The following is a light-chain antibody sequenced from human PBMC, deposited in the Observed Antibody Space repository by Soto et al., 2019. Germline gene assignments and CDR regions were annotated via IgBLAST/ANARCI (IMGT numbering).Light chain of an antibody. Sequence: EIVLTQSPATLSLSPGERATLSCRASQGLNRYLAWYQQKPGQAPRLLIYDASNRATGIPARFSVSGSDTDFTLTISSLEPEDFAVYYCQQRSDWPFTFGQGTKLEIK. CDR2: DAS. J-gene: IGKJ2*01. CDR1: QGLNRY. CDR3: QQRSDWPFT. V-gene: IGKV3-11*01.